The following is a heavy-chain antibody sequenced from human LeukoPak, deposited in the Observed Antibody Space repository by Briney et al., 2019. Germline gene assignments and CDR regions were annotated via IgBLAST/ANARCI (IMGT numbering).Heavy chain of an antibody. J-gene: IGHJ6*02. CDR3: TRGSITIFGVGDYYYYGMHV. CDR2: INHGAST. D-gene: IGHD3-3*01. Sequence: SSETLSLTCAMYGGSFSGYYWSWIRQPPGKGLEWIGEINHGASTNYNPPLKSRVTISVDTAKNQFSLKMSYVTAADTAVYYCTRGSITIFGVGDYYYYGMHVRGQGTTVTVSS. CDR1: GGSFSGYY. V-gene: IGHV4-34*01.